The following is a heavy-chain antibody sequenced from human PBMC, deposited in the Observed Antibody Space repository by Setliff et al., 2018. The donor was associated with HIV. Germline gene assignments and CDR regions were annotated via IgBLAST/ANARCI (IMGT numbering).Heavy chain of an antibody. J-gene: IGHJ3*02. Sequence: ASVKVSCKASGYIFSSYTMHWVRQAPGQRLEWMGWISAYNGNTNYAQKLQGRVTMTTDTSTSTAYMELRSLRPDDTAVYYCAAGYGSGSYGAFDIWGQGTMVTVSS. CDR3: AAGYGSGSYGAFDI. CDR2: ISAYNGNT. CDR1: GYIFSSYT. V-gene: IGHV1-18*01. D-gene: IGHD3-10*01.